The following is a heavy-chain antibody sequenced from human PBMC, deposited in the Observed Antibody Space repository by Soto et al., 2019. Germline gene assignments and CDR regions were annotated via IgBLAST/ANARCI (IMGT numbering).Heavy chain of an antibody. V-gene: IGHV3-30-3*01. Sequence: QVQLVESGGGVVQPGRSLRLSCAASGFTFSSYAMHWVRQAPGKGLEWVAVISSDGSNKYYADSVKGRFTISRDNYKNTLYLHMNSLRAEDTAVYYCARMASFYCSGGSCYPPYGMDVWGQGTTVTVSS. CDR3: ARMASFYCSGGSCYPPYGMDV. CDR2: ISSDGSNK. D-gene: IGHD2-15*01. J-gene: IGHJ6*02. CDR1: GFTFSSYA.